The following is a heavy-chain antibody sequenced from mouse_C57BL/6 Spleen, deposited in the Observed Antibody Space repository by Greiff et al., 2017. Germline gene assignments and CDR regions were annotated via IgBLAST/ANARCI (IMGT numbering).Heavy chain of an antibody. Sequence: VKLQQPGAELVMPGASVKLSCKASGYTFTSYWMHWVKQRPGQGLEWIGGIDPSDSYTNYNQKFKGKSTLTVDKSSSTAYMQLSSLTSEDSAVYYCARSYYSNPFDYWGQGTTLTVSS. CDR1: GYTFTSYW. J-gene: IGHJ2*01. CDR2: IDPSDSYT. V-gene: IGHV1-69*01. D-gene: IGHD2-5*01. CDR3: ARSYYSNPFDY.